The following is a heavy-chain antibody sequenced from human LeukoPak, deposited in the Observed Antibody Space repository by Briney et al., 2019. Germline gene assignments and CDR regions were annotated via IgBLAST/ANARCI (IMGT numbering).Heavy chain of an antibody. Sequence: KNLGTPFPTRPVSGGSLSSYYWGWIRQPPREGLEWVGYIYYSGSTNYNPSLKSRVTISVDTSKNQFSLKLSSVTAADTVVYYCARVHCSGGSCYSFDYWGQGTLVTVSS. CDR3: ARVHCSGGSCYSFDY. D-gene: IGHD2-15*01. CDR2: IYYSGST. CDR1: GGSLSSYY. J-gene: IGHJ4*02. V-gene: IGHV4-59*01.